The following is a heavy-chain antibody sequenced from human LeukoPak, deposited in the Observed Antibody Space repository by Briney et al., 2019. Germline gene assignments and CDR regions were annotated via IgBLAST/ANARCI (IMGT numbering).Heavy chain of an antibody. Sequence: ASVNVSCKVSGYTLTELSMHWVRQAPGKGLEWMGGFDPEDGETIYAQKFQGRVTMTEDTSTDTAYMELSSLRSEDTAVYYCATQGGSYSGFYYYYGMDVWGQGTTVTVSS. CDR1: GYTLTELS. CDR2: FDPEDGET. CDR3: ATQGGSYSGFYYYYGMDV. J-gene: IGHJ6*02. V-gene: IGHV1-24*01. D-gene: IGHD1-26*01.